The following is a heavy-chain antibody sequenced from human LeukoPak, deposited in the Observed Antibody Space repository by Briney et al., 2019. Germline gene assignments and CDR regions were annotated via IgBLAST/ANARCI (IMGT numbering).Heavy chain of an antibody. V-gene: IGHV1-46*01. J-gene: IGHJ6*03. CDR1: GYTFTSYY. CDR3: ARILYDILTGYDYYMDV. D-gene: IGHD3-9*01. Sequence: ASVKVSCKASGYTFTSYYMHWVRQAPGQGLEWMGIINPSGGSTSYAQKFQGRVTMTRDMSTSTAYMELRSLRSDDTAVYYCARILYDILTGYDYYMDVWGKGTTVTVSS. CDR2: INPSGGST.